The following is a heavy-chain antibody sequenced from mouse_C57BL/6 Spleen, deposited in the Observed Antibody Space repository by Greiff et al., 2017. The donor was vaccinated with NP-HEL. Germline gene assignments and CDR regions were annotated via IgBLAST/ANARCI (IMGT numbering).Heavy chain of an antibody. CDR3: SSPYDGFTFAY. CDR2: IHPNSGST. V-gene: IGHV1-64*01. J-gene: IGHJ3*01. Sequence: VKLQESGAELVKPGASVKLSCKASGYTFTSYWMHWVKQRPGQGLEWIGMIHPNSGSTNYNEKFKSKATLTVDKSSSTAYMQLSSLTSEDSAVYYCSSPYDGFTFAYWGQGTLVTVSA. CDR1: GYTFTSYW. D-gene: IGHD2-3*01.